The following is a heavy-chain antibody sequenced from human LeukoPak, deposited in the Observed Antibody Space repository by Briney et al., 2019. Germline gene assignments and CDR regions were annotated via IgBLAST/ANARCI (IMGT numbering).Heavy chain of an antibody. CDR1: GYTFTGYY. CDR2: INPNSGGT. V-gene: IGHV1-2*06. Sequence: ASVKVSCKASGYTFTGYYMHWVRQAPGQGLEWMGRINPNSGGTNYAQKFQGRVTMTRDTSISTAYMELSRLRSDDTAVYYCARVQGGYSSRFSEPFDPWGQGTLVTVSS. D-gene: IGHD6-13*01. CDR3: ARVQGGYSSRFSEPFDP. J-gene: IGHJ5*02.